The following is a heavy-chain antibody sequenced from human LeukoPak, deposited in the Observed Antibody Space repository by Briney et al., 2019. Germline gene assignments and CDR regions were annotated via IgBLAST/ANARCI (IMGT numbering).Heavy chain of an antibody. V-gene: IGHV1-2*02. Sequence: GASVKVSCKASGYTFTGYYMHWVRQAPGQGLGWMGWINPNSGGTNYAQKFQGRVTMTRDTSISTAYMELSRLRSDDTAVYYCARDRRYCSGGSCVPRWFDPWGQGTLVTVSS. CDR2: INPNSGGT. CDR1: GYTFTGYY. D-gene: IGHD2-15*01. CDR3: ARDRRYCSGGSCVPRWFDP. J-gene: IGHJ5*02.